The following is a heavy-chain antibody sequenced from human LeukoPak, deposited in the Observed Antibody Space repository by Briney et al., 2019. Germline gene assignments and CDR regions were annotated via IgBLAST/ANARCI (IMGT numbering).Heavy chain of an antibody. CDR2: ISYDGSNK. CDR3: ARGLFTGGTYFAY. V-gene: IGHV3-30*10. D-gene: IGHD2-8*02. Sequence: GGSLRLSCAASGFTFSTYGMHWVRQAPGKGLDWVAVISYDGSNKRYRDSVKGRFTVSRDNSKSTLYLQMNSLRADDTAVYYCARGLFTGGTYFAYWGQGTLVTVSS. J-gene: IGHJ4*02. CDR1: GFTFSTYG.